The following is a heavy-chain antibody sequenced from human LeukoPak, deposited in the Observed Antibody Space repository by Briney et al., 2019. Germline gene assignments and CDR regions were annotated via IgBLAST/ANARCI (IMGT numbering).Heavy chain of an antibody. CDR3: AKNHAHCGGCCDY. CDR2: ISYSSGNT. D-gene: IGHD2-21*01. CDR1: GFTFTNYG. V-gene: IGHV3-23*01. Sequence: GGSLRLSCAASGFTFTNYGMSWVRQAPGKGLEWVSAISYSSGNTYFADSVKGRFTISKNNSKNTLYLQMNSLRAEDTAVYYCAKNHAHCGGCCDYWGQGTLVTVSS. J-gene: IGHJ4*02.